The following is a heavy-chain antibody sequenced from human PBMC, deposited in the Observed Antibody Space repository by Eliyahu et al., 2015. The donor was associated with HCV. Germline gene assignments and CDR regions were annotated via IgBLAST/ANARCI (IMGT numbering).Heavy chain of an antibody. CDR1: GFTFGDYA. CDR3: SVDTATVENDY. D-gene: IGHD5-18*01. J-gene: IGHJ4*02. V-gene: IGHV3-49*03. Sequence: EVQLVESGGGLVQPGRSLRLSCTASGFTFGDYAMSWFRQAPGKGLEWVGFIRSKAYGGTTEYAASVKGRFTISRDDSKSIAYLQMNSLKTEDTAVYYCSVDTATVENDYWGQGTLVTVSS. CDR2: IRSKAYGGTT.